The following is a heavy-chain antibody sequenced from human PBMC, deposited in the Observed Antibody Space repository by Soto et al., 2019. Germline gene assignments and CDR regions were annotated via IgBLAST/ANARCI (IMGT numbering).Heavy chain of an antibody. J-gene: IGHJ5*02. CDR1: GFTFSSYS. V-gene: IGHV3-21*01. Sequence: EVQLVESGGGLVKPGGSLRLSCAASGFTFSSYSMNWVRQAPGKGLEWVSSISSSSSYIYYADSVKGRFTISRDNAKNSRYLQMNSLRAEDTAVYYWAREGGSYPRGWFDPWGQGTLVTVSS. D-gene: IGHD1-26*01. CDR2: ISSSSSYI. CDR3: AREGGSYPRGWFDP.